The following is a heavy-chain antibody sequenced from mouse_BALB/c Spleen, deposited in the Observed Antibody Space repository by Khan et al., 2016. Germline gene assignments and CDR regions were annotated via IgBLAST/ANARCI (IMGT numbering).Heavy chain of an antibody. V-gene: IGHV3-2*02. CDR1: GYSITSDYA. Sequence: EVKLLESGPGLVKPSQSLSLTCTVTGYSITSDYAWNWIRQFPGNKLEWMGYISYSGSTSYNPSLKSRISITRETSKNQFFLQLNSVTTEDTATYYCARSIMANWGQGTTLTVSS. CDR2: ISYSGST. CDR3: ARSIMAN. J-gene: IGHJ2*01.